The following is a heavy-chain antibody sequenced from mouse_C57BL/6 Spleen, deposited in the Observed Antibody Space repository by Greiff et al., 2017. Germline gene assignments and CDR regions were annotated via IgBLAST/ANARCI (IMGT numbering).Heavy chain of an antibody. D-gene: IGHD2-10*02. V-gene: IGHV1-64*01. J-gene: IGHJ2*01. CDR2: IHPNSGST. CDR3: AKGYGNYERWYSFDY. CDR1: GYTFTSYW. Sequence: QVQLQQPGAELVKPGASVKLSCKASGYTFTSYWMHWVKQRPGQGLEWIGMIHPNSGSTNYNEKFKSKATLTVDKSSSTAYMQLSSLTSEDSAVYYCAKGYGNYERWYSFDYWGQGTTLTVSS.